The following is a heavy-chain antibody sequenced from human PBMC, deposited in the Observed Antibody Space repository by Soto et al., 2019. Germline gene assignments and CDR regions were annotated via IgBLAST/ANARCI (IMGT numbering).Heavy chain of an antibody. D-gene: IGHD3-3*01. J-gene: IGHJ4*02. CDR3: APYYHFWKT. CDR2: INPANSVA. V-gene: IGHV5-51*01. CDR1: GFTFSTSA. Sequence: EVQVVQSGAEVKKPGESLKISCNTSGFTFSTSAIGWVRQMPGKGMEWMGIINPANSVATYSPPFQGQVTMSADRSISTPYLHWSSLKASITAISSCAPYYHFWKTWGQGTLVTGSS.